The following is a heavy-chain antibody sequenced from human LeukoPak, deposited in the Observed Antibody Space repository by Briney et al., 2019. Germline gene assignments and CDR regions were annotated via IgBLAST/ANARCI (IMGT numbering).Heavy chain of an antibody. CDR2: IYYSGST. Sequence: SQTLSLTCTVSGGSISSGGYYWSWIRQHPGKGLEWIGYIYYSGSTNYNPSLKSRVTISVDTSKNQFSLKLSSVTAADTAVYYCARGDLWFGELLSGPWGQGTLVTVSS. J-gene: IGHJ5*02. CDR3: ARGDLWFGELLSGP. CDR1: GGSISSGGYY. V-gene: IGHV4-31*03. D-gene: IGHD3-10*01.